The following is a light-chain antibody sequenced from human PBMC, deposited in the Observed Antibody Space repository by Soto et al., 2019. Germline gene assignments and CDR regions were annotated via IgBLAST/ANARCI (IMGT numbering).Light chain of an antibody. CDR1: SSDVGGYNY. Sequence: QSALTQPASVSGSPGQSITISCTGTSSDVGGYNYVSWYQQYPGKAPKLMIYEVSNWPSGVSNRFSGSKSGNTASLTISGLQAEDEADYYCSSYTSSSTLVFGGGTQLTVL. CDR3: SSYTSSSTLV. J-gene: IGLJ3*02. V-gene: IGLV2-14*01. CDR2: EVS.